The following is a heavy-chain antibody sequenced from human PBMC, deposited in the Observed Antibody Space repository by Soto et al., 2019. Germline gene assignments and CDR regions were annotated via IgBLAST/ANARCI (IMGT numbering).Heavy chain of an antibody. V-gene: IGHV1-18*01. J-gene: IGHJ6*02. CDR3: ARDKGYGFGWSSSSGMDV. CDR2: ISGYNGNT. D-gene: IGHD5-18*01. Sequence: QVQLVQSGAEVMTPGASVKVSCKASGYTFSNFGLSWVRQAPGQGLEWMGWISGYNGNTNSAEKFQGRVTMTTDKSTSTAYMAVRSLTADDTAVYSCARDKGYGFGWSSSSGMDVWGQGTTVTVSS. CDR1: GYTFSNFG.